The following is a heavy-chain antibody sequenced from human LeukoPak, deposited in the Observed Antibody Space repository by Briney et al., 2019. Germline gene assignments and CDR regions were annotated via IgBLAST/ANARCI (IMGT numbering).Heavy chain of an antibody. CDR1: GYTLTELS. J-gene: IGHJ4*02. CDR3: ASGAGNWKTSKFDY. D-gene: IGHD1-20*01. V-gene: IGHV1-24*01. CDR2: FDPEDGET. Sequence: GASVKVSCKVSGYTLTELSMHWVRQAPGKGLEWMGGFDPEDGETIYAQKFQGRVTMTEDTSTDTAYMELSRLRSDDTAVYYCASGAGNWKTSKFDYWGQGTLVTVSS.